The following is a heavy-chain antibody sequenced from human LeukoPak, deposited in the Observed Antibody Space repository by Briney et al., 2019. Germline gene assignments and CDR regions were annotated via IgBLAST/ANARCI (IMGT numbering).Heavy chain of an antibody. CDR1: GGSFSGYY. CDR2: INHSGST. J-gene: IGHJ5*02. CDR3: ARVVSWFDP. V-gene: IGHV4-34*01. Sequence: ASETLSLTCAVYGGSFSGYYWSWIRQPPGKGLEWIGEINHSGSTNYNPSLKSRVTISVDTSKNQFSQKLSSVTAADTAVYYCARVVSWFDPWGQGTLVTVSS.